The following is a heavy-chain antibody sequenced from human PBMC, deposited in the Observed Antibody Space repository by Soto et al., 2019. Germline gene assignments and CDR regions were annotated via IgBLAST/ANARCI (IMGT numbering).Heavy chain of an antibody. CDR2: IYYSGST. D-gene: IGHD6-13*01. CDR3: ARFHHSAAAGTGYYYYYGMDV. V-gene: IGHV4-59*01. Sequence: SETLSLTCTVSGGSISSYYWSWIRQPPGKGLEWIGYIYYSGSTNYNPSLKSRVTISVDTSKNQFSLKLSSVTAADTAVYYCARFHHSAAAGTGYYYYYGMDVWGQGTTVTVSS. CDR1: GGSISSYY. J-gene: IGHJ6*02.